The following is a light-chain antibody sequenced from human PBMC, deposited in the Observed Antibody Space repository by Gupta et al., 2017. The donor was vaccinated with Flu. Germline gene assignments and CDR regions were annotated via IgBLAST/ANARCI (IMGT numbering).Light chain of an antibody. J-gene: IGKJ1*01. Sequence: PVTPGEPASISCRSSQSLLHSNGYNYLDWYLQKPGQSPQLLIYLGSNRASGVPDRFSGSGSGXDFTLKXSRVEAEDVGVYYCMQALQTRTFGXGTKVEIK. CDR1: QSLLHSNGYNY. CDR3: MQALQTRT. V-gene: IGKV2-28*01. CDR2: LGS.